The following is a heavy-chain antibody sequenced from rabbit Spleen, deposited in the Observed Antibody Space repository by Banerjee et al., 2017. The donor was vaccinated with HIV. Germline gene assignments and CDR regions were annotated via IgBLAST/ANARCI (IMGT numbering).Heavy chain of an antibody. CDR3: ARGVSSENGDGGAFDP. Sequence: QEQLVESGGGLVQPEGSLTLTCTASGFSFSSSYWMYWVRQAPGKGLEWIASIYGGGSGKTQYASWAKGRFTVSKSSSTTVTLQMTSLTAADTATYFCARGVSSENGDGGAFDPWGPGTLVTVS. D-gene: IGHD2-1*01. V-gene: IGHV1S45*01. CDR1: GFSFSSSYW. CDR2: IYGGGSGKT. J-gene: IGHJ2*01.